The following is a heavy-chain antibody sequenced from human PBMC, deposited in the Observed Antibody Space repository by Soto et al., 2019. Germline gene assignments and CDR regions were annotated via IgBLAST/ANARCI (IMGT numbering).Heavy chain of an antibody. CDR1: GFSLSTSGVG. CDR3: AHSEVFTMVRGVKGFDP. CDR2: IYWDDDK. D-gene: IGHD3-10*01. J-gene: IGHJ5*02. V-gene: IGHV2-5*02. Sequence: QITLKESGPPLVNPTQTLTLTCTFSGFSLSTSGVGVGWIRQPPGKALEWLALIYWDDDKRYSPSLKSRLTIPKDTSKNQVVLTMTNMDPVDTATYYCAHSEVFTMVRGVKGFDPWGQGTLVTVSS.